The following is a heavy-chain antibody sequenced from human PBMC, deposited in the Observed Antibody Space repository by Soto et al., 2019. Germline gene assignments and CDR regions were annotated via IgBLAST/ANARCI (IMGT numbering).Heavy chain of an antibody. Sequence: GGSLRLSCAASGFTFSSYAMHWVRQAPGKGLEWVAVISYDGSNKYYADSVKGRFTISRDNSKNTLYLQMNSLRAEDTAVYYCARDIAVADNYYYYGMDVWGQGTTVTVSS. CDR2: ISYDGSNK. V-gene: IGHV3-30-3*01. CDR1: GFTFSSYA. CDR3: ARDIAVADNYYYYGMDV. D-gene: IGHD6-19*01. J-gene: IGHJ6*02.